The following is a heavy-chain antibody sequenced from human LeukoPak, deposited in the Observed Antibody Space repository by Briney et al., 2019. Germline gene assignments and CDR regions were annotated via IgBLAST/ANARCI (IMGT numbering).Heavy chain of an antibody. CDR2: INPSGGST. Sequence: ASVKVSFKASGYTFTSYYMHWVRQAPGQGFEWMGIINPSGGSTSYAQKFPGRVTMTRDTSTSTVYMELSSLRSEDTAVYYCARDGIAAAGRLYNWLDPWGQGTLVTVSS. CDR1: GYTFTSYY. CDR3: ARDGIAAAGRLYNWLDP. V-gene: IGHV1-46*01. J-gene: IGHJ5*02. D-gene: IGHD6-13*01.